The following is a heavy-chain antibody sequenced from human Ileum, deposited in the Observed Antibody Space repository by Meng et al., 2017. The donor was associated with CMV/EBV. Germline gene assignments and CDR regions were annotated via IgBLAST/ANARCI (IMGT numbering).Heavy chain of an antibody. J-gene: IGHJ4*02. CDR1: GDSIPSFY. CDR3: ARGPGGFGDFNFDY. Sequence: GELRELGPGLVTPSETLSLTCTAAGDSIPSFYWSLTRQPAGKALEWIGRIYHGGSTNYNPSLKSRVTLSVDTSKNQFSMRLTSVTAADTAVYYCARGPGGFGDFNFDYWGQGTLVTVSS. CDR2: IYHGGST. V-gene: IGHV4-4*07. D-gene: IGHD3-16*01.